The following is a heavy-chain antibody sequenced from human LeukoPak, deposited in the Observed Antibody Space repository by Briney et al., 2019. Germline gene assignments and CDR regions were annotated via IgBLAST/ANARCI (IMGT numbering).Heavy chain of an antibody. CDR2: IYYSGST. CDR1: GGSISSYY. Sequence: YPSETLSLTCTVSGGSISSYYWSWIRLPPGKGLEWIGYIYYSGSTNYNPSLKSRVTISVDTSKNQFSLKLSSVTAADTAVYYCARDRSGYSSSLYYYYMDVWGKGTTVTVSS. D-gene: IGHD6-13*01. J-gene: IGHJ6*03. V-gene: IGHV4-59*01. CDR3: ARDRSGYSSSLYYYYMDV.